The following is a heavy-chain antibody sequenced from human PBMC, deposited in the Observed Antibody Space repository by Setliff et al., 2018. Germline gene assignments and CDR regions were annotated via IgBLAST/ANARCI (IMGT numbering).Heavy chain of an antibody. Sequence: TLSLTCTVSGGSMIGGHYYWSWIRQLPGKGLEWIAYIYYSGNTYYNPSLKSRVTISVDTSKNQFSLKLASMTAADTAIYYCARAPQYTNYWYALSWFDPWGQGTLVTVSS. CDR3: ARAPQYTNYWYALSWFDP. V-gene: IGHV4-31*03. D-gene: IGHD2-8*02. CDR2: IYYSGNT. CDR1: GGSMIGGHYY. J-gene: IGHJ5*02.